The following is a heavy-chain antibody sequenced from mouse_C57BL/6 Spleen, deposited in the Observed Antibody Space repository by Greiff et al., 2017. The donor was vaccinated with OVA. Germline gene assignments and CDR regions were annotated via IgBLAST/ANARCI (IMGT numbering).Heavy chain of an antibody. Sequence: QVQLQQSGAELAKPGASVKLSCKASGYTFTSYWMHWVKQRPGQGLEWIGMIHPNSGSTNYNEKFKSKATLTVDKSSSTAYMQLSSLTSEDSAVYYCASSDSYWYFDVWGTGTTVTVPS. CDR2: IHPNSGST. V-gene: IGHV1-64*01. J-gene: IGHJ1*03. CDR1: GYTFTSYW. CDR3: ASSDSYWYFDV. D-gene: IGHD3-2*02.